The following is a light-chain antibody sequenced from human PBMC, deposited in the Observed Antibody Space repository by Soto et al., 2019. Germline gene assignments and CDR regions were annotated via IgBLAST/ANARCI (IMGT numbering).Light chain of an antibody. V-gene: IGLV1-47*01. Sequence: QSVLTQPPSASGTPGQRVTISCSGSSSNIGSNYVYWYQQLPGTAPKLLIYMNNQRPSGVPDRFSGSKSGTSASLAISGLRSEDEADYYCAAWADSLSGVVFGGGTKLTVL. CDR1: SSNIGSNY. CDR3: AAWADSLSGVV. J-gene: IGLJ2*01. CDR2: MNN.